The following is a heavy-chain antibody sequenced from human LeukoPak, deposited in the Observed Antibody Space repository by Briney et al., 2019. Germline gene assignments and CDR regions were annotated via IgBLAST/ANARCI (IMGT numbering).Heavy chain of an antibody. V-gene: IGHV1-18*01. CDR1: GGTFSSYA. Sequence: VASVKVSCKASGGTFSSYAISWVRQAPGQGLEWMGWISAYNGNTNYAQKLQGRVTMTTDTSTSTAYMELRSLRSDDTAVYYCARAWWELLYFDYWGQGTLVTVSS. CDR2: ISAYNGNT. CDR3: ARAWWELLYFDY. J-gene: IGHJ4*02. D-gene: IGHD1-26*01.